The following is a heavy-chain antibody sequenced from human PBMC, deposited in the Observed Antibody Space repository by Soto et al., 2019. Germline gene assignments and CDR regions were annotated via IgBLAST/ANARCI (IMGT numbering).Heavy chain of an antibody. CDR1: GGSFSGYY. Sequence: QVQLQQWGAGLLKPSETLSLTCAVYGGSFSGYYWSWIRQPPGKGLEWNGEINHSGSTNYNPSLKIRVTISVDTSKTQFALKLSSVTAADTAVYYCARDFYSYYCYYYRDVWGKGTTVTVSS. V-gene: IGHV4-34*01. J-gene: IGHJ6*03. D-gene: IGHD3-3*01. CDR3: ARDFYSYYCYYYRDV. CDR2: INHSGST.